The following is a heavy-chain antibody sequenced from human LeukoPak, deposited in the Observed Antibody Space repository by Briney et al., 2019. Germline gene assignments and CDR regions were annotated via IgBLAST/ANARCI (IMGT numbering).Heavy chain of an antibody. Sequence: SVKVSCKASGGTFSSYAISWVRQAPGQGLEWMGRIIPILGIANYAQKFQGRVTLTADKSTSTAYMELSSLRSEDTAVYYCARGSIGYSSGLDVWGQGTTVTVSS. J-gene: IGHJ6*02. D-gene: IGHD6-19*01. V-gene: IGHV1-69*04. CDR3: ARGSIGYSSGLDV. CDR2: IIPILGIA. CDR1: GGTFSSYA.